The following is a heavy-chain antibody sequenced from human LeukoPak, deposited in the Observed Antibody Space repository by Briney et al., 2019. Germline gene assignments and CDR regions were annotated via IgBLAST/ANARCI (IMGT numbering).Heavy chain of an antibody. Sequence: GGSLRLSCAASGFTFSSYSMYWVRQAPGKGLEWVSSISSSSSYIYYADSVKGRFTISRDNAKNSLYLQMNSLRAEDTAVYHCARGAFAGGYFDYWGQGTLVTVSS. CDR3: ARGAFAGGYFDY. CDR1: GFTFSSYS. V-gene: IGHV3-21*01. J-gene: IGHJ4*02. CDR2: ISSSSSYI. D-gene: IGHD6-13*01.